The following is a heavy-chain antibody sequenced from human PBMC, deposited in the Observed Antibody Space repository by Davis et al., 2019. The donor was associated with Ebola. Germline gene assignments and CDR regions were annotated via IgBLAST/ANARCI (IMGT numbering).Heavy chain of an antibody. J-gene: IGHJ6*02. CDR3: ARLDTVSHYYYYGMDV. V-gene: IGHV5-51*01. D-gene: IGHD4-11*01. CDR1: GYSFTSYW. Sequence: PGGSLRLSWKGPGYSFTSYWIGWVRQMPGKGLEWMGIIYPGDSDTRYTPSFQGQVTISADKSISTAYLQWSTLKASDTAMYYCARLDTVSHYYYYGMDVWGQGTTVTVSS. CDR2: IYPGDSDT.